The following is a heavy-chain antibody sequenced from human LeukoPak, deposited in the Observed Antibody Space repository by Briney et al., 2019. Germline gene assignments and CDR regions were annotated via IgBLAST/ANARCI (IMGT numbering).Heavy chain of an antibody. CDR1: GGTFSSYA. Sequence: SVKVSCKASGGTFSSYAISWVRQAPGQGLEWMGGIIPIFGTANYAQKFQGRVTITADESTSTAYMELSSLRSEDTAVYYCASAARAVTTTPDYWGQGTLVTVSS. D-gene: IGHD5-12*01. V-gene: IGHV1-69*13. CDR2: IIPIFGTA. J-gene: IGHJ4*02. CDR3: ASAARAVTTTPDY.